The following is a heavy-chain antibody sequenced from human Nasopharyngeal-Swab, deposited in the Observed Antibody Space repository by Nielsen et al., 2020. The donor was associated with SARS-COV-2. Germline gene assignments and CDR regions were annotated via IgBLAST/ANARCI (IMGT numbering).Heavy chain of an antibody. D-gene: IGHD3-10*01. CDR2: ISGSGGST. J-gene: IGHJ4*02. Sequence: VRQMPGKGLEWVSAISGSGGSTYYADSVKGRFTISRDNSKNTLYLQMNSLRAEDTAVYYCAKREITMVRGVIGYFDYWGQGTLVTVSS. V-gene: IGHV3-23*01. CDR3: AKREITMVRGVIGYFDY.